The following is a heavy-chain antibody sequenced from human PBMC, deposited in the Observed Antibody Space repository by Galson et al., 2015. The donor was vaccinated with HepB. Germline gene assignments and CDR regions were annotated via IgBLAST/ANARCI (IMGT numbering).Heavy chain of an antibody. Sequence: SLRLSCAASGFTFDDYAMHWVRHAPGKGLEWVSGISWNSGSIGYADSVKGRFTVSRDNAKNSLYLQMNSLRAEDTALYYCAKDIGRMRYYGSGPSDPVFYYYYGMDIWGQGTTVTVSS. CDR2: ISWNSGSI. V-gene: IGHV3-9*01. CDR1: GFTFDDYA. J-gene: IGHJ6*02. D-gene: IGHD3-10*01. CDR3: AKDIGRMRYYGSGPSDPVFYYYYGMDI.